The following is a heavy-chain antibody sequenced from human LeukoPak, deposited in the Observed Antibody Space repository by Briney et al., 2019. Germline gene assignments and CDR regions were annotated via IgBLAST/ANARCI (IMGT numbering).Heavy chain of an antibody. Sequence: SETLSLTCTVSGGSIISYYWSWIRQPPGKGLEWIGYIYYRGSTNYNPSLKSRVTISVDTSKNQFSLKLSSVTAADTAVYYCARDGYYGSGSYYNAASGGMDVWGQGTTVTVSS. CDR2: IYYRGST. CDR3: ARDGYYGSGSYYNAASGGMDV. CDR1: GGSIISYY. D-gene: IGHD3-10*01. J-gene: IGHJ6*02. V-gene: IGHV4-59*01.